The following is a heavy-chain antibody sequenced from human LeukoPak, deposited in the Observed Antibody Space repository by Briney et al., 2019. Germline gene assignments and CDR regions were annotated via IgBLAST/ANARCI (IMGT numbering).Heavy chain of an antibody. J-gene: IGHJ4*02. D-gene: IGHD1-26*01. CDR1: GASITGSGYY. CDR3: AKSGGYGLIDY. CDR2: IYSGGST. Sequence: SETLPLTCAVSGASITGSGYYWGWIRQPPGKGLEWIGNIYSGGSTYYNASLQSRVTISIDTSKNQFSLRLNSVTAADTAMYYCAKSGGYGLIDYWGQGTRVTVSS. V-gene: IGHV4-39*01.